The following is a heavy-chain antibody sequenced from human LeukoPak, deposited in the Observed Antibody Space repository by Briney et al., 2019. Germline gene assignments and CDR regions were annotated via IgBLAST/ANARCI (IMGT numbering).Heavy chain of an antibody. CDR1: GYTFSIYW. V-gene: IGHV5-51*01. J-gene: IGHJ5*02. CDR2: IYPGDSDT. CDR3: ARHGAGIGCSGGSCYSPLAP. D-gene: IGHD2-15*01. Sequence: GESLKISCKGSGYTFSIYWIAWVRQMPGKGLEWMGIIYPGDSDTRYSPSFQGQVTISADKSISTAYPQWSSLKASDTAMYYCARHGAGIGCSGGSCYSPLAPWGQGTLVTVSS.